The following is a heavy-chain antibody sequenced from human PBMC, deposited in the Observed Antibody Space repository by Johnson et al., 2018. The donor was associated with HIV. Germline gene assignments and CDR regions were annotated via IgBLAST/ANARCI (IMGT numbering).Heavy chain of an antibody. CDR2: IYSGGST. CDR3: AKEARRPAFDI. D-gene: IGHD1-14*01. Sequence: QVQLVESGGGVVQPGRSLRLSCAASGFTFSSYGMHWVRQAPGSGLEWVSVIYSGGSTYYADSVKGRFTITRDNSKNTLYLQMNSLRAEDTAVYYCAKEARRPAFDIWGQGTVVTVS. CDR1: GFTFSSYG. J-gene: IGHJ3*02. V-gene: IGHV3-NL1*01.